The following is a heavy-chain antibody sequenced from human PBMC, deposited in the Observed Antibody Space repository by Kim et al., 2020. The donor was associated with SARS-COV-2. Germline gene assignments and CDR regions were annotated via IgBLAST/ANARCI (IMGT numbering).Heavy chain of an antibody. CDR1: GFTFSSYG. Sequence: GRSLRLSCAASGFTFSSYGMHWVRQAPGKGLEWVAVIWYDGSNKYYADSVKGRFTISRDNSKNTLYLLMNSLRAEDTAVYYCARDAGLRYFDWLSSYFDYWGQGTLVTVSS. CDR2: IWYDGSNK. V-gene: IGHV3-33*01. D-gene: IGHD3-9*01. CDR3: ARDAGLRYFDWLSSYFDY. J-gene: IGHJ4*02.